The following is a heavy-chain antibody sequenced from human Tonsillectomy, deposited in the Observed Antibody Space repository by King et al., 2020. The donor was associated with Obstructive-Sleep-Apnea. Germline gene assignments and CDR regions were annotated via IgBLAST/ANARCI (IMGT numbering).Heavy chain of an antibody. D-gene: IGHD2-2*01. J-gene: IGHJ3*02. CDR3: VRDTIGSCTSTSCFGHGAFDI. CDR1: GLTFSDHY. V-gene: IGHV3-72*01. CDR2: TRNKANRYTT. Sequence: VQLVESGGGLVQPGGSLRLSCAASGLTFSDHYMDWVRQAPGKGLEWVGRTRNKANRYTTEYAASVKGRFTISRDDSKNSLYLQMNSLKTEDTAMYYCVRDTIGSCTSTSCFGHGAFDIWGQGTMVTVSS.